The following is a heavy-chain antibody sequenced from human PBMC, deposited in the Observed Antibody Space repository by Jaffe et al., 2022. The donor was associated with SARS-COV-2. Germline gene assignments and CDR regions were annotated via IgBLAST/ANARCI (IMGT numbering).Heavy chain of an antibody. CDR1: GYTFTGYY. D-gene: IGHD3-9*01. J-gene: IGHJ6*02. CDR2: INPNSGGT. V-gene: IGHV1-2*02. Sequence: QVQLVQSGAEVKKPGASVKVSCKASGYTFTGYYMHWVRQAPGQGLEWMGWINPNSGGTNYAQKFQGRVTMTRDTSISTAYMELSRLRSDDTAVYYCARGRTYYDILTGYSLLPSYYYYGMDVWGQGTTVTVSS. CDR3: ARGRTYYDILTGYSLLPSYYYYGMDV.